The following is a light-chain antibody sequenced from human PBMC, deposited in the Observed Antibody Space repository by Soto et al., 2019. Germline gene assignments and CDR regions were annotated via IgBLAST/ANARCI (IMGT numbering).Light chain of an antibody. CDR1: SSDVGGSNY. CDR3: RTYTSRLEVV. J-gene: IGLJ2*01. V-gene: IGLV2-14*01. CDR2: DVS. Sequence: QSVLTQPASVSGSPGQSITISCTGTSSDVGGSNYVSWYQQHPGKAHKLMIYDVSNRPSGVSNRFSGSKSGNTASLTISGLQAEDEAHYYWRTYTSRLEVVFGGGPKLTVL.